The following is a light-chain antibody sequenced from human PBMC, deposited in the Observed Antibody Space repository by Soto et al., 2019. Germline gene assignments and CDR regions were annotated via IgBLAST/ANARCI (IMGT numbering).Light chain of an antibody. Sequence: DIQMTQSPSTLSGSVGDRVTITCRASQTISSWLAWYQQKPGKAPKLLIYKASTLKSGVPSRFSGSGSGTEFTLTISSLQPDDFATYYCLQHNGFPRTFGQGTKVDIK. V-gene: IGKV1-5*03. CDR2: KAS. CDR3: LQHNGFPRT. J-gene: IGKJ1*01. CDR1: QTISSW.